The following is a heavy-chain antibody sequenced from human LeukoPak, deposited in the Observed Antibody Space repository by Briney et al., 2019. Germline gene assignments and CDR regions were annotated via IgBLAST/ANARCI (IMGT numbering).Heavy chain of an antibody. D-gene: IGHD1-1*01. CDR1: GFTFSSYE. CDR2: TSSSGSTI. V-gene: IGHV3-48*03. CDR3: ARDYGLNAHYYMDV. Sequence: PGGSLRLSCAASGFTFSSYEMNWGRQAPGKGLEWVSYTSSSGSTIYYADSVKGRFTISRDNAKNSLYLQMNSLRAEDTAVYYCARDYGLNAHYYMDVWGKGTTVTISS. J-gene: IGHJ6*03.